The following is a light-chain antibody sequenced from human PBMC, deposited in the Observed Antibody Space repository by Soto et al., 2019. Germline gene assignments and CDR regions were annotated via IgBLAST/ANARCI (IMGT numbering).Light chain of an antibody. J-gene: IGKJ4*02. CDR2: GAS. CDR3: QQLNYWPLT. V-gene: IGKV1-9*01. CDR1: QGISNN. Sequence: DIEMTQSPSFLSASVGDRVTISCRASQGISNNLAWYQQKPGQAPKLLIYGASTLHSGVPSRFSGSGSGTEFTLTITSVQSEDFAAYYCQQLNYWPLTFGGGTKVDIK.